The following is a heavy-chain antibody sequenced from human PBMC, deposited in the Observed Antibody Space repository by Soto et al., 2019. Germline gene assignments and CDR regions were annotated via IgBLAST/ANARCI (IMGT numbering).Heavy chain of an antibody. V-gene: IGHV1-3*01. CDR1: GYTFTSYA. J-gene: IGHJ4*02. CDR2: INAGSGNT. CDR3: ARGDYGGQFDY. D-gene: IGHD4-17*01. Sequence: GASVKVSCKASGYTFTSYAMHWVRQAPGQRLEWMGWINAGSGNTKYSQKFQGRVTITRDTSASTAYMELSSLRSEDTAVYYCARGDYGGQFDYWGQGTLVTVSS.